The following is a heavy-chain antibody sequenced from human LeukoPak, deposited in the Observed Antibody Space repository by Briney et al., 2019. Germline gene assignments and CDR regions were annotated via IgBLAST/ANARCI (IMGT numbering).Heavy chain of an antibody. D-gene: IGHD6-6*01. CDR2: ISSSSSCI. Sequence: GGSLRLSCAASGFTFSSYSMNWVRQAPGKGLEWVSSISSSSSCIYYADSVKGRFTISRDNAKNSLYLQMNTLRAEDTAVYYCAREGIAARPLWNNWFDPWGQGTLVTVSS. CDR3: AREGIAARPLWNNWFDP. CDR1: GFTFSSYS. J-gene: IGHJ5*02. V-gene: IGHV3-21*01.